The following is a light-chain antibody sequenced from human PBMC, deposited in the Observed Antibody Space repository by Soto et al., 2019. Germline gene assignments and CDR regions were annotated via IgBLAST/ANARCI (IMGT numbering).Light chain of an antibody. CDR2: EVN. Sequence: QSALTQPPSASGSPGQSVTISCTGASSDVGGYSYVSWYQQHPGKAPKLMIYEVNTRPSGVPDRFSGSKSGNTASLTVSGLQAEDEADYYCSSYTGSNNVVFGGGTKVTVL. CDR1: SSDVGGYSY. CDR3: SSYTGSNNVV. V-gene: IGLV2-8*01. J-gene: IGLJ2*01.